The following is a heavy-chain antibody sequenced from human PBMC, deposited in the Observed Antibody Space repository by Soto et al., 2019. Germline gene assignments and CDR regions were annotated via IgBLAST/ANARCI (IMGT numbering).Heavy chain of an antibody. CDR3: AREIIPLTTDWYFDL. D-gene: IGHD4-17*01. V-gene: IGHV4-30-4*01. Sequence: QVQLQESGPGLVKPSQTLSLTCTVSGGSISGGVYYWSWIRQPPGKGLEWFGYIFDSGSTYYNPSLKRRVTISVDTSKNQFSLRLSSVTAADTAVYYCAREIIPLTTDWYFDLWGRGTLVTVSS. J-gene: IGHJ2*01. CDR2: IFDSGST. CDR1: GGSISGGVYY.